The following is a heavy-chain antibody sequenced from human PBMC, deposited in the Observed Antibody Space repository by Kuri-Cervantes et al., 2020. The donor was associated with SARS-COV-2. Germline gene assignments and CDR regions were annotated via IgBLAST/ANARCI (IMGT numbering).Heavy chain of an antibody. J-gene: IGHJ4*02. CDR1: GGSISSSSYY. CDR2: IYYSGST. V-gene: IGHV4-39*01. CDR3: AGDILTSYFDY. Sequence: SETLSLTCTVSGGSISSSSYYWGWIRQPPGKGLEWIGCIYYSGSTYYNPSLKSRVTISVDTSKNQFSLRLSSVTAADTAAYYCAGDILTSYFDYWGQGTLVTVSS. D-gene: IGHD3-9*01.